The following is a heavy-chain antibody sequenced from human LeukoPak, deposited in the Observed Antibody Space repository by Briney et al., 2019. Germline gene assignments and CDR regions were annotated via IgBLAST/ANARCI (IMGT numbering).Heavy chain of an antibody. J-gene: IGHJ6*03. D-gene: IGHD3-10*01. CDR2: ISGSGGST. Sequence: GGSLRLSCAASGFTFSSYAMSWVRQAPGKGLEWVSAISGSGGSTYYADSVKGRFTISRDNSKNTLYLQMNSLRAEDTAVYYCARDPDYGSGNGYYYYMDVWGKGTTVTVSS. CDR3: ARDPDYGSGNGYYYYMDV. CDR1: GFTFSSYA. V-gene: IGHV3-23*01.